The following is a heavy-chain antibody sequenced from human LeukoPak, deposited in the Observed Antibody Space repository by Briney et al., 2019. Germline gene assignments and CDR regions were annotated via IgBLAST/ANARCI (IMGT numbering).Heavy chain of an antibody. J-gene: IGHJ4*02. CDR1: GFTFSNYA. Sequence: GSLRLSCAASGFTFSNYAMNWIRQSPGKGLEWIGYIYQSGNTNYNPSLKSRLTMSIDTSKNQFSLNLNSVTAADTAVYYCARGNYGSGSYYVVDFDYWGQGTLVTVSS. CDR3: ARGNYGSGSYYVVDFDY. CDR2: IYQSGNT. V-gene: IGHV4-59*01. D-gene: IGHD3-10*01.